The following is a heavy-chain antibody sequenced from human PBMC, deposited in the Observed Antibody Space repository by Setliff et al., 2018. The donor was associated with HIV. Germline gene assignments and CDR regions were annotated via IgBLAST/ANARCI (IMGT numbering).Heavy chain of an antibody. J-gene: IGHJ3*02. CDR2: IYYIGGA. V-gene: IGHV4-31*03. Sequence: LSLTCTVSGGSINSGGYYWTSVRQHPGKGLQWMGYIYYIGGAYYNPSLKSRVTISLDTSKNHFSLNLSSVTAADTAVYYCARESMLRGLRHAVDIWGQGTMVTVSS. CDR3: ARESMLRGLRHAVDI. D-gene: IGHD3-10*01. CDR1: GGSINSGGYY.